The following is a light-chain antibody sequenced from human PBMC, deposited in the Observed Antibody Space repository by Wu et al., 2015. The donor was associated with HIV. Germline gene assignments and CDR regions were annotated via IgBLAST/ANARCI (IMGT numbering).Light chain of an antibody. V-gene: IGKV1-13*02. CDR1: QGIRSS. CDR2: DAS. J-gene: IGKJ4*01. CDR3: QQFNSYPLT. Sequence: AIQLTQSPSSLSASVGDRVTITCRASQGIRSSLAWYQQKPGEAPELLIYDASSLQSGVPSRFSGSGSGTDFTLTISSLQPEDFASYYCQQFNSYPLTFGGGTKVDIK.